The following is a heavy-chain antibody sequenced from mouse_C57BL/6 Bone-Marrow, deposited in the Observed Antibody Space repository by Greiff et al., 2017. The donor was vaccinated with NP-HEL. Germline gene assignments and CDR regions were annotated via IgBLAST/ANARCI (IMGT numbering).Heavy chain of an antibody. CDR3: AWRDIDV. Sequence: EVQGVESGPELVKPGASVKISRKASGYSFTGHYMHWVKQSHGNIPDWIGYIYPYNGVSSYNQKFKGKATLTVDKSSSTAYMELRSLTSEDSAVYYCAWRDIDVWGTGTTVTVSS. J-gene: IGHJ1*03. CDR2: IYPYNGVS. D-gene: IGHD3-2*01. V-gene: IGHV1-31*01. CDR1: GYSFTGHY.